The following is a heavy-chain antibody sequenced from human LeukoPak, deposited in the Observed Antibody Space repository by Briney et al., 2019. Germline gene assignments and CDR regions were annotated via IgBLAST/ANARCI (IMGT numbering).Heavy chain of an antibody. CDR3: AKCPNDAFDV. V-gene: IGHV4-59*05. CDR2: IYYSGTT. CDR1: GGSISSYY. Sequence: PSETLSLTCTVSGGSISSYYWGWIRRPPGRGLEWIGSIYYSGTTYYNPSLKSRVTISVDTSKNHFSLRLSSVTAADTAVYYCAKCPNDAFDVWGQGTMVTVSS. D-gene: IGHD2-2*01. J-gene: IGHJ3*01.